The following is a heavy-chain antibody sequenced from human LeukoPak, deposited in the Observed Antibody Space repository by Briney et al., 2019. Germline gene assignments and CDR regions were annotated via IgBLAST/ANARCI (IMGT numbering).Heavy chain of an antibody. Sequence: GASVKVSCKASGYTFTSYFMHWVRHAPEQGPEWMGIINPSGGSTTYAQRFQGRVTMTRDTSTSTVYVELSSLRSEDTAVYYCARGKGPTVTTAFDYWGQGTLVTVSS. V-gene: IGHV1-46*01. CDR1: GYTFTSYF. CDR3: ARGKGPTVTTAFDY. CDR2: INPSGGST. D-gene: IGHD4-17*01. J-gene: IGHJ4*02.